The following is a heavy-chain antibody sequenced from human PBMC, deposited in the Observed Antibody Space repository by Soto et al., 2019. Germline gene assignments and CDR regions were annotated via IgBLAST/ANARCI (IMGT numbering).Heavy chain of an antibody. V-gene: IGHV1-69*05. CDR3: ARGGWELPPGLVPFDI. D-gene: IGHD1-26*01. CDR2: IIPIFGTA. CDR1: GGTFSSYA. J-gene: IGHJ3*02. Sequence: SVKVSCKASGGTFSSYAISWVRQAPGQGLEWMGGIIPIFGTANYAQKFQGWVTMTRDTSISTAYMELSRLRSDDTAVYYCARGGWELPPGLVPFDIWGQGTMVTVSS.